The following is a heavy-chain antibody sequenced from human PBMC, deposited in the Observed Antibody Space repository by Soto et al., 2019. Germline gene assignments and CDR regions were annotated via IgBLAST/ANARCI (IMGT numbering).Heavy chain of an antibody. Sequence: PGGSLRLSCAASGFTVSSNYMSWVRQAPGKGLEWVSVIYSGGSTYYADSVKGRFTISRDNSKNTLYLQMNSLRAEDTAVYYCARDFACGGDCYYDYWGQGTLVTVSS. J-gene: IGHJ4*02. CDR3: ARDFACGGDCYYDY. D-gene: IGHD2-21*02. CDR1: GFTVSSNY. CDR2: IYSGGST. V-gene: IGHV3-66*01.